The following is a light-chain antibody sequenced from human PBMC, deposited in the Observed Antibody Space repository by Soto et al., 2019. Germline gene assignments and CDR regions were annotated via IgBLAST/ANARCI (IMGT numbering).Light chain of an antibody. CDR2: DAS. V-gene: IGKV1D-13*01. J-gene: IGKJ4*01. CDR1: QGISSA. CDR3: QQFNNYPLT. Sequence: AIQLTQSPSSLSASVGDRVTVTCRASQGISSALAWYQQKPGRAPKLLIYDASNLEGGVPSRFSGRGSETDFAITISILQPEDFATYYCQQFNNYPLTFGGGAKLDIK.